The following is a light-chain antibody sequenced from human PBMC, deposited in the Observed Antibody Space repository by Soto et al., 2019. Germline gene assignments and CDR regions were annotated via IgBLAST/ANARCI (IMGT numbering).Light chain of an antibody. J-gene: IGLJ7*01. CDR3: ATWDDSLNGPV. V-gene: IGLV1-44*01. Sequence: QPVLTQPPSASGTPGQRVTISCSGSSSKIGINTVNWYQQLPGTAPKLLIYSNNQRPSGVPDRFSGSRSGTSASLAISGLQSEDEADYYCATWDDSLNGPVFGGGTQLTVL. CDR1: SSKIGINT. CDR2: SNN.